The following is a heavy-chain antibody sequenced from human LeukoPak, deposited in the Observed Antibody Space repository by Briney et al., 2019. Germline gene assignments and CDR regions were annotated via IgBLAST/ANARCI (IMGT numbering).Heavy chain of an antibody. D-gene: IGHD2-15*01. CDR2: INPNSGGT. J-gene: IGHJ6*02. V-gene: IGHV1-2*02. CDR3: ARDANIVVVVAAIHDHGMDV. CDR1: GYTFTGYY. Sequence: GASVKVSCKASGYTFTGYYMHWVRQAPGQGLEWMGWINPNSGGTNYAQKFQGRVTMTRDTSISTAYMELSRLRSDDTAVYYCARDANIVVVVAAIHDHGMDVWGQGTTVTVSS.